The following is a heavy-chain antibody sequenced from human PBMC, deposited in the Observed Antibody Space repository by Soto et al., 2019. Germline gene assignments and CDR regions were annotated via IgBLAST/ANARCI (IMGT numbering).Heavy chain of an antibody. CDR3: ARHVFKMDRGPVDP. V-gene: IGHV5-51*01. J-gene: IGHJ5*02. Sequence: EVQLVQSGAEVKKPGESLRISCKGSGYTFTNYWIAWVRQMPGKGLEWMGIIYPGDSDTRYSPSFEGQVTMSVDRSISTAYLQWSSLEASDTAIYYCARHVFKMDRGPVDPWGQGTLVTVSS. CDR1: GYTFTNYW. D-gene: IGHD3-10*01. CDR2: IYPGDSDT.